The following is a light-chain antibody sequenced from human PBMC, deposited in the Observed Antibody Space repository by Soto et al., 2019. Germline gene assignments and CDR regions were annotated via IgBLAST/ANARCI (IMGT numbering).Light chain of an antibody. CDR1: SSNIGAGYD. V-gene: IGLV1-40*01. Sequence: QSVLTQPPSVSGTLGQRVTISCTGSSSNIGAGYDVQWYQQLPGTAPKLLIHSNTNRPSGVPDRFSGSKSGTSASLAITGLQAEDEADYYCQFYDSRLSGYVFGTGTKLTVL. CDR2: SNT. CDR3: QFYDSRLSGYV. J-gene: IGLJ1*01.